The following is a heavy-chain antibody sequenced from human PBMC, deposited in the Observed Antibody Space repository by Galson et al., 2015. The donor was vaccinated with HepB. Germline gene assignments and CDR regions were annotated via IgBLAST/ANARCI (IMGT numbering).Heavy chain of an antibody. CDR1: GFTFSSYA. Sequence: SLRLSCAASGFTFSSYAMSWVRQAPGKGLEWVSAISGSGGSTYYADSVKGRFTISRDNSKNTLYLQMNSLRAEDTAVYYCAKGIGWYGEAGIDYWGQGTLVTVSS. D-gene: IGHD4-17*01. V-gene: IGHV3-23*01. CDR3: AKGIGWYGEAGIDY. CDR2: ISGSGGST. J-gene: IGHJ4*02.